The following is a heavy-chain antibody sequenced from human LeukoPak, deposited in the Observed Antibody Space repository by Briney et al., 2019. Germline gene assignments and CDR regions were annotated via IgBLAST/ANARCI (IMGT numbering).Heavy chain of an antibody. CDR3: ARAGSHDSGRYYPDS. J-gene: IGHJ5*01. D-gene: IGHD3-22*01. CDR2: IKQDEIEK. CDR1: GFTFNSYW. V-gene: IGHV3-7*01. Sequence: GGSLRLSCAASGFTFNSYWMAWVRQAPGKGLEWVASIKQDEIEKACVDSVKGRFTISRDNAKNSIYLQMDSLRAEDTAVYFRARAGSHDSGRYYPDSWGQGTLVTVSS.